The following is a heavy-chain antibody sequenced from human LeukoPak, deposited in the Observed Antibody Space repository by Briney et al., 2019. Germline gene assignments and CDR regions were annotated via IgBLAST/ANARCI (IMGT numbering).Heavy chain of an antibody. D-gene: IGHD4-23*01. J-gene: IGHJ4*02. CDR2: ISGSGGST. Sequence: GGSLRLSCAASGFTFSNSWMSWVRQAPGKGLEWVSAISGSGGSTYYADSVKGRFTISRDNSKNTLYLQMNSLRAEGTAVYYCAKDFGGYSHPEGYWGQGTLVTVSS. CDR3: AKDFGGYSHPEGY. V-gene: IGHV3-23*01. CDR1: GFTFSNSW.